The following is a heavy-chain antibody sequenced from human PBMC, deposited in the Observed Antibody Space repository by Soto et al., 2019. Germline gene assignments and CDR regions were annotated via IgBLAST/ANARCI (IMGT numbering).Heavy chain of an antibody. CDR1: GGSISSYY. D-gene: IGHD6-13*01. V-gene: IGHV4-59*01. J-gene: IGHJ4*02. Sequence: LSLTCTVSGGSISSYYWSWIRQPPGKGLEWIGYIYYSGSTNYNPSLKSRVTISVDTSKNQFFLKLSSVTAADTAVYYCARMAAAGMRGLYFDYWGQGTLVTVYS. CDR2: IYYSGST. CDR3: ARMAAAGMRGLYFDY.